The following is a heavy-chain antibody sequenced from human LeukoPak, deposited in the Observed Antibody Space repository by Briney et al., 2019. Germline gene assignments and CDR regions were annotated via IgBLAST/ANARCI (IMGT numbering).Heavy chain of an antibody. CDR1: GYTFTGYY. J-gene: IGHJ5*02. CDR3: ARDKYYLPAAPLGAFDP. D-gene: IGHD2-2*01. CDR2: INPNSGGT. Sequence: GASVKVSCKASGYTFTGYYMHWVRQAPGQGLEWMGWINPNSGGTSYAQKFQGRVTMTRDTSISTAYMELSRLRSDDTAVYYCARDKYYLPAAPLGAFDPWGQGTLVTVSS. V-gene: IGHV1-2*02.